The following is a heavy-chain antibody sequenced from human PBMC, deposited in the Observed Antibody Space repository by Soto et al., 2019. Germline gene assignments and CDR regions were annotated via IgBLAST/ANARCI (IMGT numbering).Heavy chain of an antibody. V-gene: IGHV4-38-2*01. Sequence: SETLSLTCAVSASSISSAYFWGWIRQPPGKGLEWIATIFHTGGTYYNPSLKSRVTISVDTSNNQFSLRLNSVTAADTALYFCARTWLAGGTPADAFDIWGQGTMVTVSS. CDR2: IFHTGGT. CDR3: ARTWLAGGTPADAFDI. CDR1: ASSISSAYF. J-gene: IGHJ3*02. D-gene: IGHD2-15*01.